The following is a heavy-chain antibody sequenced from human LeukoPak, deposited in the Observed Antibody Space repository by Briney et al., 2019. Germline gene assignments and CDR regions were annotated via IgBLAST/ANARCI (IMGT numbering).Heavy chain of an antibody. V-gene: IGHV4-30-2*01. CDR2: IYHSGST. CDR3: ARNVVVVAAREYYFDY. J-gene: IGHJ4*02. Sequence: PSQTLSLTCAVSGGSISSGGYSWSWIRQPPGKGLEWIGYIYHSGSTYYNPSLKSRVTISVDRSKNQFSLKLSSVTAADTSVYYRARNVVVVAAREYYFDYWGQGTLVTVSS. CDR1: GGSISSGGYS. D-gene: IGHD2-15*01.